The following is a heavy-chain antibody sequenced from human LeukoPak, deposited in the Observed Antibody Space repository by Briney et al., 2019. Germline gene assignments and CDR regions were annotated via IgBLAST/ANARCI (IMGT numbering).Heavy chain of an antibody. D-gene: IGHD5-18*01. CDR1: GGSTSSGGYS. Sequence: PSETLSLTCAVSGGSTSSGGYSWSWIRQPPGKGLEWIGYIYHSGSTYYNPSLKSRVTISVDRSKNQFSLKLSSVTAADTAVYYCATGSYGSDDAFDIWGQGTMVTVSS. J-gene: IGHJ3*02. V-gene: IGHV4-30-2*01. CDR3: ATGSYGSDDAFDI. CDR2: IYHSGST.